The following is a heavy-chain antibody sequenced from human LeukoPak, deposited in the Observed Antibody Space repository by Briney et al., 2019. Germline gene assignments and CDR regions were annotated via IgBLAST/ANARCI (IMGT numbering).Heavy chain of an antibody. CDR2: IIPIFGTA. Sequence: SVKVSCKASGGTFSSYAISWVRQAPGQGLEWMGRIIPIFGTANYAQKFQGRVTITTDESTSTAYTELSSLRSEDTAVYYCAKGRVVRGVHSYYYYMDVWGKGTTVTVSS. CDR3: AKGRVVRGVHSYYYYMDV. CDR1: GGTFSSYA. J-gene: IGHJ6*03. D-gene: IGHD3-10*01. V-gene: IGHV1-69*05.